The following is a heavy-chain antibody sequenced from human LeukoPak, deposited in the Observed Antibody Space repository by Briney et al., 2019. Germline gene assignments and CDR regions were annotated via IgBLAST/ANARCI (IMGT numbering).Heavy chain of an antibody. CDR1: GYTFTGYA. CDR3: ARGYSGCFHY. Sequence: ASENVSCKASGYTFTGYALHWVRQAPGQGLEWMGWINTGSGNTKYSQRFQDRVTITMDTSARTVYMEMNDLGSEDTAVYYCARGYSGCFHYWGQGALVTVSS. V-gene: IGHV1-3*04. CDR2: INTGSGNT. D-gene: IGHD1-26*01. J-gene: IGHJ4*02.